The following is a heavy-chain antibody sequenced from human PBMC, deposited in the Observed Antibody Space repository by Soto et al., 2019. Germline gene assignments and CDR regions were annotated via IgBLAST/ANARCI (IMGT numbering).Heavy chain of an antibody. V-gene: IGHV1-18*04. CDR2: ISAYNGNK. Sequence: QVQLVQSGGEVKKPGASVEVSCRTSGYMFTTYGMSWVRQAPGQGLEWMAWISAYNGNKKYAQKFQGRFTMSTDTSTSTVSMELRTLTSDDTGTYFCARTGGGMAARPLEYWGQGTLVTVSS. J-gene: IGHJ4*02. D-gene: IGHD6-6*01. CDR3: ARTGGGMAARPLEY. CDR1: GYMFTTYG.